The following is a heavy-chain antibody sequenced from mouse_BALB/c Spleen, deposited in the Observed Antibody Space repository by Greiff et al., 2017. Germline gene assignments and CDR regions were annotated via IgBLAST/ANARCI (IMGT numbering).Heavy chain of an antibody. CDR3: AREEDSSGLFAY. V-gene: IGHV1-54*03. CDR2: INPGSGGT. Sequence: VQLQQSGAELVRPGTSVKVSCKASGYAFTNYLIEWVKQRPGQGLEWIGVINPGSGGTNYNEKFKGKATLTADKSSSTAYMQLSSLTSDDSAVYFCAREEDSSGLFAYWGQGTLVTVSA. J-gene: IGHJ3*01. D-gene: IGHD3-2*01. CDR1: GYAFTNYL.